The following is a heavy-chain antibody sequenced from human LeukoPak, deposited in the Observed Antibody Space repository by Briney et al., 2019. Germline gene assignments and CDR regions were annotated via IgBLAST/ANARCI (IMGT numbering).Heavy chain of an antibody. J-gene: IGHJ6*02. V-gene: IGHV4-39*07. CDR1: GGSISSSSYY. D-gene: IGHD2-2*01. CDR3: ARDVVVVPAAIHYGMDV. CDR2: IYYSGST. Sequence: PSETLSLTCTVSGGSISSSSYYWGWIRQPLGKGLEWIGSIYYSGSTYYNPSLKSRVTISVDTSKNQFSLNLSSVTAADTAVYYCARDVVVVPAAIHYGMDVWGQGTTVTVSS.